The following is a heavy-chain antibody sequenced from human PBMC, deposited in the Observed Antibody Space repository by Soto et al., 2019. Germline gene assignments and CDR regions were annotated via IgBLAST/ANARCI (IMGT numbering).Heavy chain of an antibody. J-gene: IGHJ4*02. CDR1: GYTFTSYG. D-gene: IGHD2-2*01. V-gene: IGHV1-18*01. CDR3: ARDLGYCSSTSCSPFDY. CDR2: ISAYNGNT. Sequence: ASVKVSCKASGYTFTSYGISWVRQAPGQGLEWMGWISAYNGNTNYAQKLQGRVTMTTDTSTSTAYMELRSLRSDDTAVYHCARDLGYCSSTSCSPFDYWGQGTLVTVSS.